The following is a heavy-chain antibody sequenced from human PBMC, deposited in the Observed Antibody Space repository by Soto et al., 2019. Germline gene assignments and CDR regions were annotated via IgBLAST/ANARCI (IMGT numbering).Heavy chain of an antibody. D-gene: IGHD2-15*01. J-gene: IGHJ4*02. CDR2: FDPEDGET. V-gene: IGHV1-24*01. Sequence: GASVKVSCKASGYTFTGYYMHWVRQAPGKGLEWMGGFDPEDGETIYAQKFQGRVTMTEDTSTDTAYMELSSLRSEDTAVYYCATTDCSGGSCYSYYFDYWGQGTLVTVSS. CDR3: ATTDCSGGSCYSYYFDY. CDR1: GYTFTGYY.